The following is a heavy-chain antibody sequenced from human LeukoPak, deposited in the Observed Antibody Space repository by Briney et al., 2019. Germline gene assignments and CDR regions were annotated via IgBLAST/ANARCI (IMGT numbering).Heavy chain of an antibody. J-gene: IGHJ4*02. CDR3: ARHEDILRNNYFDY. CDR2: IIPIFGTA. CDR1: GGTFSSYA. V-gene: IGHV1-69*05. D-gene: IGHD2-15*01. Sequence: SVKVSCKASGGTFSSYAISWVRQAPGQGLEWMGRIIPIFGTANYAQKFQGRVTITTDESTSTAYMDLSSLRSEDTAVYYCARHEDILRNNYFDYWGQGTLVTVSS.